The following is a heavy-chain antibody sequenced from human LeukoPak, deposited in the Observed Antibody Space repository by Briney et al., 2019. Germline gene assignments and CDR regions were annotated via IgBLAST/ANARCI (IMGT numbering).Heavy chain of an antibody. CDR3: TRRYKAYYFDY. Sequence: GGSLRLSCAASGFTFSNAWMSWVRQAPGKGLEWVGRIKSKTDGGTTDYAAPVKGRFTISRDDSKNTLSLQMNSLKTEDTAVYYSTRRYKAYYFDYWGQGTLVTVSS. CDR2: IKSKTDGGTT. CDR1: GFTFSNAW. D-gene: IGHD5-18*01. J-gene: IGHJ4*02. V-gene: IGHV3-15*01.